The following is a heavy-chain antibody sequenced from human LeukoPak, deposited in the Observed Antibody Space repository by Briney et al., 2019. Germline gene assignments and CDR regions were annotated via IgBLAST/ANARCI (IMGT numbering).Heavy chain of an antibody. V-gene: IGHV1-69*13. D-gene: IGHD3-10*01. CDR1: GGTFSSYA. J-gene: IGHJ3*02. CDR3: ARVPTYLAAFDI. CDR2: IIPIFGTA. Sequence: ASVKVSCKASGGTFSSYAISWVRQAPGQGLEWMGGIIPIFGTANYAQKFQGRVTITADESTSTAYMELSSLRSEDTAVYYCARVPTYLAAFDIWGQGTMVTVSS.